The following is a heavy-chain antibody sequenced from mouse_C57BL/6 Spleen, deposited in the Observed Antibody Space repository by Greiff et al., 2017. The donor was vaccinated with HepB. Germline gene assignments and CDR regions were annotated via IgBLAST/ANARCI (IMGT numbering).Heavy chain of an antibody. J-gene: IGHJ3*01. CDR3: ARDGRQLRPAWFAY. D-gene: IGHD3-2*02. V-gene: IGHV5-4*01. CDR2: ISDGGSYT. Sequence: EVQLVESGGGLVKPGGSLKLSCAASGFTFSSYAMSWVRQTPEKRLEWVATISDGGSYTYYPDNVKGRFTISRDNAKNNLYLQMSHLKSEDTAMYYCARDGRQLRPAWFAYWGQGTLVTVSA. CDR1: GFTFSSYA.